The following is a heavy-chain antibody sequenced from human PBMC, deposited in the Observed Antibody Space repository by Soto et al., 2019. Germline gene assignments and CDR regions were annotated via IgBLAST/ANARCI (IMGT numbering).Heavy chain of an antibody. CDR3: ASSYDFWSGYYTPPLDY. V-gene: IGHV3-11*01. J-gene: IGHJ4*02. CDR2: ISSSGSTI. D-gene: IGHD3-3*01. Sequence: PGGSLRLSCAASGFTFSDYYMSWIRQAPGKGLEWVSYISSSGSTIYYADSVKGRFTISRDNAKNSLYLQMNSLRAEDTAVYYCASSYDFWSGYYTPPLDYWGQGTLVTVSS. CDR1: GFTFSDYY.